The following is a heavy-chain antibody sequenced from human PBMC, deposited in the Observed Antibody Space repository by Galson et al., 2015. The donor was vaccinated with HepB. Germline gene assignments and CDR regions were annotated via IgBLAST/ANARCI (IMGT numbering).Heavy chain of an antibody. CDR3: ARSSYSSNWRAFDI. D-gene: IGHD6-13*01. Sequence: SVKVSCKGFGYTFSGYYMHWVRQAPGQGLEWMGWINPNSGDTNYAQKFQGRVTISADKSISTAYLQWSSLKASDTAMYYCARSSYSSNWRAFDIWGQGTMVTVSS. CDR2: INPNSGDT. V-gene: IGHV1-2*02. J-gene: IGHJ3*02. CDR1: GYTFSGYY.